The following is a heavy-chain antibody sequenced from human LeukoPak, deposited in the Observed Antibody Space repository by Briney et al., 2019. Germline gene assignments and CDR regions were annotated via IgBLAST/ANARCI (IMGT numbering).Heavy chain of an antibody. J-gene: IGHJ3*02. CDR2: ISSSGSTI. V-gene: IGHV3-48*01. Sequence: GGSLRLSCAASGFTFSSYSMNWVRQAPGKGLEWVSYISSSGSTIYYADSVKGRFTISRDNAKNSLYLQMSSLRAEDTAVYSCERKVGQNAFDIWGQGTMVTVSS. CDR1: GFTFSSYS. CDR3: ERKVGQNAFDI.